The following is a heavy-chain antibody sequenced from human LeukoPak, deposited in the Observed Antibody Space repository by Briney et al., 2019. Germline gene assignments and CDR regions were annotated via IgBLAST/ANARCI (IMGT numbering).Heavy chain of an antibody. Sequence: SVKVSCKASGGTFSSYAISWVRQAPGQGLEXXXRIIPIFGIANYAQKFQGRVTITADKSTSTAYMELSSLRSEDTAVYYCARIYDYYYGMDVWGQGTTVTVSS. J-gene: IGHJ6*02. CDR3: ARIYDYYYGMDV. CDR1: GGTFSSYA. CDR2: IIPIFGIA. D-gene: IGHD3-16*01. V-gene: IGHV1-69*04.